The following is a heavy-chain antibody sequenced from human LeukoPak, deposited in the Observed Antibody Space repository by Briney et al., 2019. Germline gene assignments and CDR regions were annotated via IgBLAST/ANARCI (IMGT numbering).Heavy chain of an antibody. D-gene: IGHD1-26*01. Sequence: GGSLRLSCAASGFTFSSYWMSWIRQAPGKGLEWVSYISNTGSTTYYADPVKGRFTISRDNAKNSLYLQMNSLRAEDTAVYYGARAGKGTYFNYWGKETLVTVPS. CDR2: ISNTGSTT. V-gene: IGHV3-11*04. J-gene: IGHJ4*02. CDR1: GFTFSSYW. CDR3: ARAGKGTYFNY.